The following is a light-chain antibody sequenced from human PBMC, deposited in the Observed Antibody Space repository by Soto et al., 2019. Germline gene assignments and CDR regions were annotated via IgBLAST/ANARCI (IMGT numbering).Light chain of an antibody. V-gene: IGKV1-9*01. CDR3: QQLNGSPWT. CDR2: GES. Sequence: IQLTQSPSSLSASVGDSVTITCRASPAIASFLAWYQQKPGTAPKLLIYGESTLQSGVPSTFSGSRSGTDYTLTIASLQPEDFATYYCQQLNGSPWTCGQRTKVESK. J-gene: IGKJ1*01. CDR1: PAIASF.